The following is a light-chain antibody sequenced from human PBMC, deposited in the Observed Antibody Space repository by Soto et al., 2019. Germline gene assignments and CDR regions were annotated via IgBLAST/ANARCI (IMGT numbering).Light chain of an antibody. CDR1: QSVSSSS. CDR2: GAS. V-gene: IGKV3-20*01. J-gene: IGKJ4*01. Sequence: EIVLTQSPGTLSLSPGERATLSCRASQSVSSSSLAWYQQKPGQAPRLLIYGASSRATGIPDRFSGSGSGKDFTLTISRLEPEDFAVYYCHQYSSSPLPFGGGTRWIS. CDR3: HQYSSSPLP.